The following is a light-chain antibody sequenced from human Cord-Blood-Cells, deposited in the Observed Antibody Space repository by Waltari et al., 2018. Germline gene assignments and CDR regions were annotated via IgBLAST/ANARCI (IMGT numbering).Light chain of an antibody. J-gene: IGLJ3*02. CDR3: SSYTSSSTLV. Sequence: QSALTQPASVSGSPGQSITISCTGTSIDVGGYNYVSWYQQHPGKAPKLMIYDVSSPSSGVSNRFSGSKSGNTASLTISVLQAEDEADYYCSSYTSSSTLVFGGGTKLTVL. CDR1: SIDVGGYNY. V-gene: IGLV2-14*01. CDR2: DVS.